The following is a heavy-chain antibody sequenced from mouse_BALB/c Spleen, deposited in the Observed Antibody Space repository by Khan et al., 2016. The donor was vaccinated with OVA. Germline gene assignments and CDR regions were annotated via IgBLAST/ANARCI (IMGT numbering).Heavy chain of an antibody. Sequence: VELVESGPGLVAPSQSLSITCTISGFSLTNYGVHWLRQPPGRGLEWLVVIWSDGSTTYNSALKSRLSISKDNPKSQVFLKMNSLQTDDTAMYYCARQPYYHYNIMDYWGQGTSVTVSS. CDR2: IWSDGST. D-gene: IGHD2-10*01. J-gene: IGHJ4*01. CDR1: GFSLTNYG. CDR3: ARQPYYHYNIMDY. V-gene: IGHV2-6-1*01.